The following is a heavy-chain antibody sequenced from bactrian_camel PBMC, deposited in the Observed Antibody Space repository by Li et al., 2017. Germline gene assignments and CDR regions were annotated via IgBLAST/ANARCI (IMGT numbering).Heavy chain of an antibody. CDR1: GDLSKMWW. CDR3: AEGRGSRGEHCYSLNY. J-gene: IGHJ4*01. V-gene: IGHV3S53*01. D-gene: IGHD6*01. Sequence: HVQLVESGGGSVQAGGSLRLSCKASGDLSKMWWMGWFRQAPGKQPEGLAAIAADGTIAYNGDVKDRFTISKDSAKNTVYLQMNNLQPEDTATYYCAEGRGSRGEHCYSLNYWGQGTQVTVS. CDR2: IAADGTI.